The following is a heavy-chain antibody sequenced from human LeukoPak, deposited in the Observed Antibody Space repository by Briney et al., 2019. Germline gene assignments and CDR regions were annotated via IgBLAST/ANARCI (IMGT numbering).Heavy chain of an antibody. CDR1: GFTLSSYS. Sequence: PGGSLRLSCAASGFTLSSYSMNWVRQAPGKGLEWVSSISSSSSYIYYADSVKGRFTISRDNAKNSLYLQMNSLRAEDTAVYYCARPLVEGSYLGVDAFDIWGQGTMVTASS. V-gene: IGHV3-21*01. D-gene: IGHD1-26*01. CDR3: ARPLVEGSYLGVDAFDI. J-gene: IGHJ3*02. CDR2: ISSSSSYI.